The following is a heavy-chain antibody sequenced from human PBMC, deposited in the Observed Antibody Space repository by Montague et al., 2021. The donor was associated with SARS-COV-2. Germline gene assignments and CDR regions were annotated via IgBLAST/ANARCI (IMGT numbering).Heavy chain of an antibody. CDR1: GFPFSDYY. CDR3: AKALMTYGGNSPVDQ. Sequence: LRLSFAASGFPFSDYYMNWIRQAPGKGLEWISYISDTGSTIYYADSVKGRFAVSRDNTKNSLYLQMNSLRAEDTAVYYCAKALMTYGGNSPVDQWGQGTLVTVSS. D-gene: IGHD4-23*01. V-gene: IGHV3-11*01. CDR2: ISDTGSTI. J-gene: IGHJ4*02.